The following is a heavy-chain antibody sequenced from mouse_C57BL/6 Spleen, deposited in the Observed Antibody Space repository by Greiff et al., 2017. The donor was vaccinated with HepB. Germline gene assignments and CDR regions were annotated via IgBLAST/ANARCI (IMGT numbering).Heavy chain of an antibody. CDR3: ARGGYDETAWFAY. Sequence: VQLQQSGAELVRPGTSVKVSCKASGYAFTNYLIEWVKQRPGQGLEWIGVINPGSGGTNYTEKFKGKATLTADKSSSTAYMQLSSLTSEDSAVYFGARGGYDETAWFAYWGQGTLVTVAA. V-gene: IGHV1-54*01. D-gene: IGHD2-2*01. J-gene: IGHJ3*01. CDR2: INPGSGGT. CDR1: GYAFTNYL.